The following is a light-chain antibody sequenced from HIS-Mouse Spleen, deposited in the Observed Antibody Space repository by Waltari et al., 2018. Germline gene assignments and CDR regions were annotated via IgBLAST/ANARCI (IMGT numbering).Light chain of an antibody. CDR1: SGINVGTYR. CDR3: MSWHSSAWV. J-gene: IGLJ3*02. V-gene: IGLV5-45*03. Sequence: QSVLTQPSSLSASPGASASLTCTLRSGINVGTYRIYWYQQKPGSPPQYLLRYKSDSDKKQGHRVPSDFSGSKDASAKAGILRISVLQSADDADYYCMSWHSSAWVFGGGTKLTVL. CDR2: YKSDSDK.